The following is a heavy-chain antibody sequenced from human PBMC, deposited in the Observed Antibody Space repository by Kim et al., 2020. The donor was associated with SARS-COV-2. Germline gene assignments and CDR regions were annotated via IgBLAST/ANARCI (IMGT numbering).Heavy chain of an antibody. CDR3: AKWREFCGTSTCFQNFDY. D-gene: IGHD3-3*02. Sequence: GGSLRLSCAASGFSFSHYAMSWVRQAPGKGPEWVSSISDSADYIYYADSVKGRFTISRDNSKNTLFLQMNSLRAEDTAVYYCAKWREFCGTSTCFQNFDYWGQGTLVAVSS. V-gene: IGHV3-23*01. J-gene: IGHJ4*02. CDR2: ISDSADYI. CDR1: GFSFSHYA.